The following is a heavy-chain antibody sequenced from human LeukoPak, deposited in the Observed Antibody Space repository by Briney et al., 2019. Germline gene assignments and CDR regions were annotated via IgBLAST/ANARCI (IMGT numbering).Heavy chain of an antibody. D-gene: IGHD3-22*01. CDR3: AREAGYDSSGLRGGFDY. CDR2: IYSGGST. J-gene: IGHJ4*02. Sequence: GGSLRLSCAASGFTFSTYSMNWVRQAPGKGLEWVSVIYSGGSTYYADSVKGRFTISRDNSKNTLYLQMNSLRAEDTAVYYCAREAGYDSSGLRGGFDYWGQGTLVTVSS. V-gene: IGHV3-53*01. CDR1: GFTFSTYS.